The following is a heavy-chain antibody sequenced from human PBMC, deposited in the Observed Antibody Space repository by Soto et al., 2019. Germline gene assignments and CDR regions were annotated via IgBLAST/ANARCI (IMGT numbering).Heavy chain of an antibody. D-gene: IGHD3-22*01. Sequence: GASVKVSCKASGYTFTSYGISWVRQAPGQGLEWMGWISAYNGNTNYAQKLQGRVTMTTDTSTSTAYMELRSLRSDDTAVYCCARDPLRITMIVVVITSTENYYGMDVWGQGTTVTVSS. J-gene: IGHJ6*02. CDR2: ISAYNGNT. CDR3: ARDPLRITMIVVVITSTENYYGMDV. CDR1: GYTFTSYG. V-gene: IGHV1-18*04.